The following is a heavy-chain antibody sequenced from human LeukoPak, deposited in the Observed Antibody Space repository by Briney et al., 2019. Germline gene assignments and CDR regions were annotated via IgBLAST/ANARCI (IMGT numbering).Heavy chain of an antibody. CDR2: ISARGGTT. Sequence: GGSLRLSCAASGFTFNSYAMSWVRQAPGKGLEWVSAISARGGTTYYADSVKGRFTISRDNSKNTLYLQMNSLGAEDTAVYYCAKEVAIPVAVDAFERWGQGALVTVSS. CDR1: GFTFNSYA. V-gene: IGHV3-23*01. CDR3: AKEVAIPVAVDAFER. D-gene: IGHD6-19*01. J-gene: IGHJ3*02.